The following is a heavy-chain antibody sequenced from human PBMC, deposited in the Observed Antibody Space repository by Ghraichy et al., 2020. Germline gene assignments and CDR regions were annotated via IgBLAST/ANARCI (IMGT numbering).Heavy chain of an antibody. J-gene: IGHJ6*02. V-gene: IGHV3-33*01. Sequence: GGSLRLSCAASGFTFSSYGMDWVRQAPGKGLEWVALIWYDGRDRYYVESVRGRFTISRDDSKNTLYLQMNSLRAEDTAVYHCARENNYSGGGGGMDVWGQETTVTVSS. CDR2: IWYDGRDR. CDR3: ARENNYSGGGGGMDV. D-gene: IGHD2-15*01. CDR1: GFTFSSYG.